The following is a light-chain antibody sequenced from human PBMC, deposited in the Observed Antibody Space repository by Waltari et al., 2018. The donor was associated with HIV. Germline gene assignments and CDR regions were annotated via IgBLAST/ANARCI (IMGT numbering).Light chain of an antibody. CDR2: WNN. Sequence: QSVLTQPPSASGTPGQRVTISCSGSSSNIGSKYVYWYQHLPGTAPQLLIYWNNQRPPGVPDRFSGSQSGTSAALAISGLRSEEEADYYCAAWDDSLSGGVFGGGTKLTVL. CDR1: SSNIGSKY. V-gene: IGLV1-47*01. J-gene: IGLJ3*02. CDR3: AAWDDSLSGGV.